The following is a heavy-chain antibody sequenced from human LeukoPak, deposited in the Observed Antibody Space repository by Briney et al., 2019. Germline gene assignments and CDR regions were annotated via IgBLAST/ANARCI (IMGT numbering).Heavy chain of an antibody. CDR1: GGSFGGYY. CDR3: ARGYCSGGSCYSYIWGLSWFAP. J-gene: IGHJ5*02. Sequence: SETLSLTCAVYGGSFGGYYCNWIRQPPGKCLGWVGYIYYSGSTYYNPSPKMRVPISVDTSKNQFSLKLSYVNAADTAVYYCARGYCSGGSCYSYIWGLSWFAPWGQGTLVTVSS. CDR2: IYYSGST. V-gene: IGHV4-31*11. D-gene: IGHD2-15*01.